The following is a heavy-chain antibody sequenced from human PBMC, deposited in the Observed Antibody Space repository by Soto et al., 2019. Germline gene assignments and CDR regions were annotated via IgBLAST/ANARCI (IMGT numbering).Heavy chain of an antibody. CDR1: GLIFSNYV. Sequence: EVQLVDSGGGLVQPGGSLRLSGAASGLIFSNYVRSWGRQAPGKGLEGVSSISDSGGTSYYADSVKGRFTISRDNSKNTLYLQMNSLRAEDTAIYYCAKRPRALLTFDYWGQGTLVTVSS. CDR2: ISDSGGTS. V-gene: IGHV3-23*04. J-gene: IGHJ4*02. CDR3: AKRPRALLTFDY. D-gene: IGHD1-26*01.